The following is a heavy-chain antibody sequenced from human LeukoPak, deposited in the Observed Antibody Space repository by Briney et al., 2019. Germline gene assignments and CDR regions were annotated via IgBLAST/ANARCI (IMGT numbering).Heavy chain of an antibody. CDR1: GFTFSSYA. J-gene: IGHJ4*02. D-gene: IGHD5-24*01. CDR2: ISYDGSNK. Sequence: PGGSLRLSCAASGFTFSSYAMHWVRQAPGKGLEWVAVISYDGSNKYYADSVKGRFTISRDNSKNTLYLQMNSLRAEDTAVYYCARGKGRDGYKPFDYWGQGTLVTVSS. CDR3: ARGKGRDGYKPFDY. V-gene: IGHV3-30-3*01.